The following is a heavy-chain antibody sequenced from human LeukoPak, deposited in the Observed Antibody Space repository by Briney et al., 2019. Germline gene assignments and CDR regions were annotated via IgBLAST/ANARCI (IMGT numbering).Heavy chain of an antibody. CDR1: GYIFTNYL. J-gene: IGHJ4*02. CDR3: ARQATNYDSSGYYSYYFDY. Sequence: GESLKISCKGSGYIFTNYLIGLVRQVPGKGLEWMGIIYPGDSDTRYSPSFQGQVTISADKSINTAYLQWSSLKASDTAMYYCARQATNYDSSGYYSYYFDYWGQGTLVTVST. D-gene: IGHD3-22*01. CDR2: IYPGDSDT. V-gene: IGHV5-51*01.